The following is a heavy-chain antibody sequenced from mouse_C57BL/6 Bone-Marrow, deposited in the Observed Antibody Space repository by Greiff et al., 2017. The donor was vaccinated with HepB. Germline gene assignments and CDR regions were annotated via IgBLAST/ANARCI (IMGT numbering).Heavy chain of an antibody. CDR2: IHPSDSDT. CDR1: GYTFTSYW. Sequence: QVHVKQPGAELVKPGASVKVSCKASGYTFTSYWMHWVKQRPGQGLEWIGRIHPSDSDTNYNQKFKGKATLTVDKSSSTAYMQLSSLTSEDSAVYYCAPQLGRVYYFDYWGQGTTLTVSS. CDR3: APQLGRVYYFDY. V-gene: IGHV1-74*01. D-gene: IGHD4-1*02. J-gene: IGHJ2*01.